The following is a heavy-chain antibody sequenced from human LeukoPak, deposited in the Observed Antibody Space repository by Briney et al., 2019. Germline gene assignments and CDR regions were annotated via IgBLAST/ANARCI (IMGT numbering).Heavy chain of an antibody. V-gene: IGHV3-23*01. CDR2: ISVRGEGT. Sequence: GGSLPVSCAASGFTFSTYAMNWVRQAPGKGLGWVSVISVRGEGTFYADSVKGRFSISRDTSKSTLSLQMNSLRAEDTAVYYCAKARGFAVVTAIDSWGQGTLATVPS. CDR3: AKARGFAVVTAIDS. CDR1: GFTFSTYA. J-gene: IGHJ5*01. D-gene: IGHD2-21*02.